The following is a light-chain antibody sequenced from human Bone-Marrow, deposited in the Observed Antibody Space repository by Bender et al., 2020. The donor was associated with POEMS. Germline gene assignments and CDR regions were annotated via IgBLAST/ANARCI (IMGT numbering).Light chain of an antibody. J-gene: IGLJ3*02. V-gene: IGLV2-14*01. Sequence: QSALTQPASVSGSPGQSITISCTGTHSDIGGYNYVSWYQHRPGTAPKLIIYEGTKRPSGVSSRFSGSKSGDTASLTISGLQAEDEADYYCCSYVGGYTWLFGGGTKLTVL. CDR1: HSDIGGYNY. CDR2: EGT. CDR3: CSYVGGYTWL.